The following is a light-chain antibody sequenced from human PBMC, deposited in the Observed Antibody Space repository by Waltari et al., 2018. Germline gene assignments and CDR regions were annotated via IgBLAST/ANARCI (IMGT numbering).Light chain of an antibody. V-gene: IGKV1-39*01. CDR3: QQTFTTPWT. CDR2: AAS. Sequence: DIQMTQSPSSLSASVGDRVDITCRAAESVSMSLNWFQQKPGKAPNLLVYAASNLQYGVPSRFSGSGSGTHFTRTITSLQPEDFATYYCQQTFTTPWTFGQGTKVEV. CDR1: ESVSMS. J-gene: IGKJ1*01.